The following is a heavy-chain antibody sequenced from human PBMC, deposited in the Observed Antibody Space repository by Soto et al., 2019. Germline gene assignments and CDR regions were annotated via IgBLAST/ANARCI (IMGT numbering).Heavy chain of an antibody. Sequence: QVQLQQWGAGLLKPSETLSLTCAVYGGSFSGYYWSWIRQPPGKGLEWIGEINHSGSTNYNPSLKSRVTISVDTSKNQFSLKLSSVTAADTAVYYCARGRITIFGVVTRVDYYYYGMDVWGQGTTVTVSS. CDR2: INHSGST. V-gene: IGHV4-34*01. CDR3: ARGRITIFGVVTRVDYYYYGMDV. D-gene: IGHD3-3*01. CDR1: GGSFSGYY. J-gene: IGHJ6*02.